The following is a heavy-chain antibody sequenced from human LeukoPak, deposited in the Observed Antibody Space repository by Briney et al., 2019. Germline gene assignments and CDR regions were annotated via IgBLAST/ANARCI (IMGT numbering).Heavy chain of an antibody. J-gene: IGHJ6*02. Sequence: QPGGSLRLSCAASGFTFSSYAMSWVRQAPGKGLEWVSAISVSGGSTYYADSVKGRFTISRDNSKNTLYLQMNSLRAEDTAVYYCAKGVGIYYYYGMDVWGQGTTVTVSS. CDR2: ISVSGGST. D-gene: IGHD3-3*01. CDR3: AKGVGIYYYYGMDV. V-gene: IGHV3-23*01. CDR1: GFTFSSYA.